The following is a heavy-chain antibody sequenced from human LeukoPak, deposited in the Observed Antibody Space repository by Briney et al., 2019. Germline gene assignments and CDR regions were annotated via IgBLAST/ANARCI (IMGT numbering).Heavy chain of an antibody. CDR3: ARGWSRGTFDY. V-gene: IGHV4-59*12. J-gene: IGHJ4*02. D-gene: IGHD3-16*01. Sequence: SETLSLTCTVSGGSISSYYWSWIRQPPGKGLEWIGYIYYSGSTNYNPSLKSRVTISVDTSKNQFSLKLSSVTAADTAVYYCARGWSRGTFDYWGQGTLVTVSS. CDR1: GGSISSYY. CDR2: IYYSGST.